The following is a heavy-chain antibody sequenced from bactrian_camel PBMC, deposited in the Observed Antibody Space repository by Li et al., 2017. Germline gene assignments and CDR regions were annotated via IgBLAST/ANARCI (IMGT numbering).Heavy chain of an antibody. Sequence: VQLVESGGGLVQPGGSLRLSCAASGFTFSDYYMSWVRQAPGKGLEWVSSISTDGTKTYYEDSAKARFTISRDNAKSTVYLQINGLESEDTALYYCAIDLPSWYWASDFGYWGQGTQVTVS. CDR2: ISTDGTKT. J-gene: IGHJ6*01. D-gene: IGHD6*01. CDR1: GFTFSDYY. V-gene: IGHV3-2*01. CDR3: AIDLPSWYWASDFGY.